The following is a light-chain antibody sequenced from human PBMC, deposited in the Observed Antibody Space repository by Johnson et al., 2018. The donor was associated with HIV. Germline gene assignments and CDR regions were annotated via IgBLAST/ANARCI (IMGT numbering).Light chain of an antibody. Sequence: PVLTQPPSVSAAPGQKVTISCSGSSSNIGNNFVSWYQVLPGTAPKLLIYKDNDRPSWIPDRFSGSKSGPFATLAITGLQTGDEADYSCGTWDSSLILYVFGTGTKVTVL. CDR2: KDN. CDR3: GTWDSSLILYV. V-gene: IGLV1-51*02. CDR1: SSNIGNNF. J-gene: IGLJ1*01.